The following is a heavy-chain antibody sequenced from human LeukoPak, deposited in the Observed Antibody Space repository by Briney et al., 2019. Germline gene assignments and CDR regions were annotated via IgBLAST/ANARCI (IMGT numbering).Heavy chain of an antibody. CDR1: GFTFSSYS. CDR2: ISSSSSTI. Sequence: GGSLRLSCAASGFTFSSYSMNWVRQAPGKGLEWVSYISSSSSTIYYAGSVKGRFTISRDNAKNSLYLQINSLRDEDTAVYYCARDPPYSGSYYGFDYWGQGTLVTVSS. CDR3: ARDPPYSGSYYGFDY. J-gene: IGHJ4*02. V-gene: IGHV3-48*02. D-gene: IGHD1-26*01.